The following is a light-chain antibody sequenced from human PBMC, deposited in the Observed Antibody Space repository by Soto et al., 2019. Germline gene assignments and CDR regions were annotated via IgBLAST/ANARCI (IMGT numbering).Light chain of an antibody. CDR1: SSKIGSNT. V-gene: IGLV1-44*01. Sequence: QSVLTQPPSASGTPGQRVTISCSGSSSKIGSNTVNWYQQLPGTAPKLLIYSNNQRPSGVPDRFSGSKSGTSASLAISVLQSEDEADYYCAAWDDSLNGYVFGTGTKVTVL. J-gene: IGLJ1*01. CDR2: SNN. CDR3: AAWDDSLNGYV.